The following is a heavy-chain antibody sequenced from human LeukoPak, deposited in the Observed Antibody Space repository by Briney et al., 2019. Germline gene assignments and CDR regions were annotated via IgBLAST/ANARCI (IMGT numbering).Heavy chain of an antibody. CDR1: GFTFSNSA. J-gene: IGHJ3*02. CDR3: ARGTSQGYCGGGDCYGAFDI. D-gene: IGHD2-15*01. V-gene: IGHV3-23*01. Sequence: GGSLRLSCAASGFTFSNSAMTWVRQSLGKGLEWVSDISASGDTTHYADSVKGRFTISRDNSKNTVYLQMNSLRVEDTAVYYCARGTSQGYCGGGDCYGAFDIWGQGTMVTVSS. CDR2: ISASGDTT.